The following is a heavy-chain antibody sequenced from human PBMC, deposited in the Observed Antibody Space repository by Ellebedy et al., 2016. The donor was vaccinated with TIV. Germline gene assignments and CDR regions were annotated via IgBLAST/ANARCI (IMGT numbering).Heavy chain of an antibody. J-gene: IGHJ4*02. CDR3: ARSPAGDVDYFDF. CDR2: ISWSYEA. V-gene: IGHV2-26*01. Sequence: SGPTLVKPTETLTLTCTVSGFLLSSAKMGVSWIRQPPGNALEWLSHISWSYEASYNTSLQSRLTISKDTSKSQVFLTMTNVDPVDTGTYFCARSPAGDVDYFDFWGQGTLVTVSS. CDR1: GFLLSSAKMG. D-gene: IGHD7-27*01.